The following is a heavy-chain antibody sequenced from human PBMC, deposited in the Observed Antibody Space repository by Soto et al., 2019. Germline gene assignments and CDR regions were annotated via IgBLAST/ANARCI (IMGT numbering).Heavy chain of an antibody. Sequence: QVQLVESGGGVVQPGRSLRLSCAASGFTFNNYGMHWVRQAPGKGLEWVATISNDGSDKYYADSVKGRLTISRDNSKNTVYLQMNCLRAEYTALYYCAKDQGIAASHGVDWGQGTMVTVSS. CDR1: GFTFNNYG. CDR3: AKDQGIAASHGVD. V-gene: IGHV3-30*18. CDR2: ISNDGSDK. D-gene: IGHD6-13*01. J-gene: IGHJ3*01.